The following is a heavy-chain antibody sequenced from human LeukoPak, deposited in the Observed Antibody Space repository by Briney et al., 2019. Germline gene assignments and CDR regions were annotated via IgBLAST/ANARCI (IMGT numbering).Heavy chain of an antibody. D-gene: IGHD3-9*01. CDR1: GFTFSSYS. V-gene: IGHV3-21*01. J-gene: IGHJ6*03. Sequence: GGSLRLSCAASGFTFSSYSMNWVRQAPGKGLEWVSSISSSSSYIYYADSVKGRFTISRDNAKNLLYLQMNSLRAEDTAVYYCARDQALRYFDWLGYYYYYMDVWGKGTTVTVSS. CDR3: ARDQALRYFDWLGYYYYYMDV. CDR2: ISSSSSYI.